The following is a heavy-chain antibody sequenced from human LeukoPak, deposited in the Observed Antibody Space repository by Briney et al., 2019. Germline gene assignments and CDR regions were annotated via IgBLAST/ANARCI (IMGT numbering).Heavy chain of an antibody. CDR3: ARFGVTIFGVVRQYYFDF. Sequence: GASVKVSCKASGYTFTSYDINWVRQATGQGLEWMGWMNPNSGNTGYAQKFQGRVTMTRNTSISTAYMELSSLRSEDTAVYYCARFGVTIFGVVRQYYFDFWGQGTLVTVSS. CDR2: MNPNSGNT. CDR1: GYTFTSYD. V-gene: IGHV1-8*01. D-gene: IGHD3-3*01. J-gene: IGHJ4*02.